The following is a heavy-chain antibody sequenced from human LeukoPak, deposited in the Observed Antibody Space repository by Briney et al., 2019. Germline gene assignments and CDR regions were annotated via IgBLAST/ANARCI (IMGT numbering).Heavy chain of an antibody. CDR2: IKSDGST. CDR3: ARAPSEIGGYYPEYFRH. J-gene: IGHJ1*01. Sequence: GGSLRLSCAASGFTVITNDMTWVRQAPGKGLVWVSCIKSDGSTNYADSVKGRFTISRDNAKNTVSLQMNSLRVEDTGVYYCARAPSEIGGYYPEYFRHWGQGTLVTVSS. CDR1: GFTVITND. D-gene: IGHD3-22*01. V-gene: IGHV3-74*01.